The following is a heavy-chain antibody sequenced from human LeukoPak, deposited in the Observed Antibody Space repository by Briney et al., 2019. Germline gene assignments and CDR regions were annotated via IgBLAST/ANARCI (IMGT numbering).Heavy chain of an antibody. CDR2: IYPNSGGT. CDR1: GYTFTAYY. J-gene: IGHJ4*02. D-gene: IGHD6-19*01. V-gene: IGHV1-2*02. CDR3: VRSSGWFLFDY. Sequence: GASVKVSCKASGYTFTAYYMHWVRQAPGQGLEWMGWIYPNSGGTNYAQKFHGRVTMTRDTSISTAYMELSRLTSDDTAVYYCVRSSGWFLFDYWGQGTLVTVAS.